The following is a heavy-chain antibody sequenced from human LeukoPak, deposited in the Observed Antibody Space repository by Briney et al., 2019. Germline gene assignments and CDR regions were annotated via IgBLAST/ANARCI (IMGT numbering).Heavy chain of an antibody. J-gene: IGHJ6*02. V-gene: IGHV3-30-3*01. CDR2: ISYDGSNK. D-gene: IGHD1-26*01. Sequence: PGGSLRLSCAASGFTFSSYAMHWVRQAPGKGLEWVAVISYDGSNKYYADSVKGRFTISRDNSKNTLYLQMNSLRAEDTAVYYCARSRGELWDYYYYGMDVWGQGTTVTVSS. CDR3: ARSRGELWDYYYYGMDV. CDR1: GFTFSSYA.